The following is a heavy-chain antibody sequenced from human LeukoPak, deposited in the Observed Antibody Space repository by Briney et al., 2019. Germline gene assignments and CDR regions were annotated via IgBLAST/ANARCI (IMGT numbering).Heavy chain of an antibody. Sequence: SETLSLTCTVSGGSISSYYWSWIRQNPGKGLEFIGYIYHSGSTYYNPSLKRPITISMDTSENQFSLRLTAVTAADSAIYYCARTPSRTRVFDYWGQGTLVTVSS. V-gene: IGHV4-59*06. J-gene: IGHJ4*02. CDR3: ARTPSRTRVFDY. D-gene: IGHD3-10*01. CDR2: IYHSGST. CDR1: GGSISSYY.